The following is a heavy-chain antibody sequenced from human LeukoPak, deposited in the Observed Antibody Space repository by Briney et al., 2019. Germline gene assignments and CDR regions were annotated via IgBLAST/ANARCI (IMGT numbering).Heavy chain of an antibody. J-gene: IGHJ4*02. CDR3: AREVSPLLEFDY. V-gene: IGHV1-18*01. Sequence: ASVNVSCKASGYTFTSYGISWVRQAPGQGLEWMGWISAYNGNTNYAQKLQGRVTMTTDTSTSTAYMELRSLRSDDTAVYYCAREVSPLLEFDYWGQGTLVTVSS. D-gene: IGHD3-10*01. CDR1: GYTFTSYG. CDR2: ISAYNGNT.